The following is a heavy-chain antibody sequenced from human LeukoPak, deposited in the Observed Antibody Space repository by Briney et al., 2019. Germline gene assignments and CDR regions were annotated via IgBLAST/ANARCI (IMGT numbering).Heavy chain of an antibody. CDR3: ARYYFASAFDY. Sequence: QPGRSLRLSCTASGFTFSSYCMTWVRQTPEKGLEWVANIRQDGGKKNYVASVKGRFTISRENAKNSLYLQMNSLRAEDTAVYYCARYYFASAFDYWGQGTLVTVSS. J-gene: IGHJ4*02. CDR1: GFTFSSYC. V-gene: IGHV3-7*01. D-gene: IGHD3-10*01. CDR2: IRQDGGKK.